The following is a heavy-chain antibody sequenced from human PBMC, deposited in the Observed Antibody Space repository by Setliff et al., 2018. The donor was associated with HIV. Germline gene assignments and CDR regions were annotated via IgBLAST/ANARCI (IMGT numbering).Heavy chain of an antibody. CDR1: GFIFNNYA. CDR2: ISGSCGST. J-gene: IGHJ4*02. D-gene: IGHD6-19*01. V-gene: IGHV3-23*01. CDR3: TKKAPKGQWLVDLYFDS. Sequence: PGGSLRLACAVSGFIFNNYAMSWVSQATGEGREWVSVISGSCGSTSVLDSGKGRVTISRDNSENTLYLKMNSLIAADTAVYYCTKKAPKGQWLVDLYFDSWGQGTLVTVSS.